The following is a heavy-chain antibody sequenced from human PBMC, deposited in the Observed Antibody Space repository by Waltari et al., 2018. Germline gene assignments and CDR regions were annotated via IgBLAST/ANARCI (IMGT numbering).Heavy chain of an antibody. CDR1: GGSLRSYY. Sequence: VQLQESGPGLVKPSETLSLTCTVSGGSLRSYYWSWIRQPPGKGLEWIGYIYYSGSTNDNPSLKSRVTISVDTSKNQFSLKLSSVTAADTAVYYCARGGYSYGSFFDYWGQGTLVTVSS. V-gene: IGHV4-59*01. J-gene: IGHJ4*02. CDR2: IYYSGST. D-gene: IGHD5-18*01. CDR3: ARGGYSYGSFFDY.